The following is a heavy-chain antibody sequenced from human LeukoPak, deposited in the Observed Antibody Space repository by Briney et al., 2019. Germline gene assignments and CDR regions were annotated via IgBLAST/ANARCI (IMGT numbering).Heavy chain of an antibody. CDR3: ASLGYSSGHRNFDY. Sequence: SETLSLTCSVSGGSISSGDYYWSWIRQPPGKGLEWIGYIYYRGSTYYNPSLKSRVTISVDTSKNQFSLKLTSVTAADTAVYYCASLGYSSGHRNFDYWGQGTLVTVSS. CDR2: IYYRGST. D-gene: IGHD6-19*01. V-gene: IGHV4-30-4*08. CDR1: GGSISSGDYY. J-gene: IGHJ4*02.